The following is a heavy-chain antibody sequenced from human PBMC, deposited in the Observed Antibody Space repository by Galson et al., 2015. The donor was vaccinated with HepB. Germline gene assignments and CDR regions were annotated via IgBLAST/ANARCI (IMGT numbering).Heavy chain of an antibody. V-gene: IGHV4-34*01. J-gene: IGHJ5*02. D-gene: IGHD6-13*01. Sequence: ETLSLTCAVYGGSFSGYYWSWIRQPPGKGLEWIGGINHSGSTNYNPSLKSRVTISVDTSKNQFSLKLSSVTAADTAVYYCARVGFRRSSSWYWGWFDPWGQGTLVTVSS. CDR1: GGSFSGYY. CDR3: ARVGFRRSSSWYWGWFDP. CDR2: INHSGST.